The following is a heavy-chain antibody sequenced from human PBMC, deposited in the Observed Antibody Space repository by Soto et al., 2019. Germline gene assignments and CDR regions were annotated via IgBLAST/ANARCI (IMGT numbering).Heavy chain of an antibody. V-gene: IGHV3-21*01. CDR3: PSQPPIVVVPAAWRVY. CDR2: ISSSSSYI. D-gene: IGHD2-2*01. J-gene: IGHJ4*02. CDR1: GFTLSSYS. Sequence: PGGSLRLSCAASGFTLSSYSMNWVRQAPGKGLEWVSSISSSSSYIYYADSVKGRFTISRDNAKNSLYLQMNSQRAEDTAVYYCPSQPPIVVVPAAWRVYLGQGTLVTVSS.